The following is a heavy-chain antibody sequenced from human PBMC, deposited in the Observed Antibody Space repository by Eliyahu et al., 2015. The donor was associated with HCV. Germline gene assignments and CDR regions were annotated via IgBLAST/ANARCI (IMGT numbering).Heavy chain of an antibody. CDR2: IFIGGTT. Sequence: EVQLVESGGGLIQPGGSLRLSCAASGFSVSDNYMSWVRQAPGKGLEWVSIIFIGGTTYYGDSVKGRFTISRDNSRNTLYLQMDSLRAEDTAVYYCARPKSHQFRDRFAFDYWGQGSLVTVSS. J-gene: IGHJ4*02. D-gene: IGHD3-16*01. CDR3: ARPKSHQFRDRFAFDY. V-gene: IGHV3-53*01. CDR1: GFSVSDNY.